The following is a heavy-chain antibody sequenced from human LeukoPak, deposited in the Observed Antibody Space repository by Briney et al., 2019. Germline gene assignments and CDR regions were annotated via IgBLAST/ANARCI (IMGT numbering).Heavy chain of an antibody. CDR2: IRYDGSNK. V-gene: IGHV3-30*02. D-gene: IGHD3-10*01. J-gene: IGHJ4*02. CDR1: GFTFSSYG. Sequence: GGSLRLSCAASGFTFSSYGMHWVRQAPGKGLEWVAFIRYDGSNKYYADSVKGRFTISRDNSKNTPYLQMNSLRAEDTAVYYCAKDIRITMVRGDLYWGQGTLVTVSS. CDR3: AKDIRITMVRGDLY.